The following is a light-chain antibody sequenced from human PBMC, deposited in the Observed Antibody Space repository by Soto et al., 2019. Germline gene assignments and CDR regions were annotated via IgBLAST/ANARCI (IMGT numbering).Light chain of an antibody. J-gene: IGKJ1*01. CDR2: GAS. CDR3: QQYGDSRWT. CDR1: QSVGKSY. V-gene: IGKV3-20*01. Sequence: EIVVAQAPGTLSLCPGERATRCCGASQSVGKSYLAWYQQKPGQAPRLLIYGASSRATGIPDRFSGSASGTDFTLTISRLEPEDFAVYYCQQYGDSRWTFGQGTKVDIK.